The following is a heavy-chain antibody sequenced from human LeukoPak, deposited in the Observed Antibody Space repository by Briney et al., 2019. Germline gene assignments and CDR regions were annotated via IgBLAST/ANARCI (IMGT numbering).Heavy chain of an antibody. CDR3: AREASGTRRYYYYYMDL. CDR1: GGSISRNY. J-gene: IGHJ6*03. D-gene: IGHD6-13*01. CDR2: IYSSGDT. V-gene: IGHV4-4*07. Sequence: PSETLSLTCTVFGGSISRNYWSWIRQPAGKGLEWIGRIYSSGDTNYNPSLKSRATMSIHTSENQFSLKLTSVTAADTAVYYCAREASGTRRYYYYYMDLWGKGPTVNV.